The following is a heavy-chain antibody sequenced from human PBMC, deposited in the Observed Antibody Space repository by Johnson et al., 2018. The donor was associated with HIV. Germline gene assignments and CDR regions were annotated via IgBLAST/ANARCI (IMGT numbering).Heavy chain of an antibody. CDR3: AKAYCPGCDGFDI. Sequence: VQLVESGGGVVQPGKSLRLSCAASGFTFSSSAMHWVRQAPGQGLQWVALISYDGSIKYFADSVKGRFTISRDNSKNTLYLQMNSLRAEDTGVYYCAKAYCPGCDGFDIWGQGTMVTVSS. CDR2: ISYDGSIK. D-gene: IGHD2-21*01. J-gene: IGHJ3*02. V-gene: IGHV3-30*14. CDR1: GFTFSSSA.